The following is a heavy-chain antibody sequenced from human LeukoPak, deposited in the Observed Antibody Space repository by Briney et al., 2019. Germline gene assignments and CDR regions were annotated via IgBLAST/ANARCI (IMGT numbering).Heavy chain of an antibody. J-gene: IGHJ4*02. CDR1: GFTFSSYA. V-gene: IGHV3-23*01. D-gene: IGHD6-13*01. CDR2: ISGSGGST. CDR3: AKDGIGSGTSSRWYVMGPEIDY. Sequence: GGSLRLSCAASGFTFSSYAMSWVRQAPGKGLEWVSAISGSGGSTYYADSVKGRFTISRDNSKNTLYLQMNSLRAEDTAVYYCAKDGIGSGTSSRWYVMGPEIDYWGQGTLVTVSS.